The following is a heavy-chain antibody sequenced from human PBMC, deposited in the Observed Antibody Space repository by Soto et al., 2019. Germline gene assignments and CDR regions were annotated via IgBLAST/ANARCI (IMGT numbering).Heavy chain of an antibody. CDR1: GYTFTSYA. D-gene: IGHD6-13*01. CDR3: ARVSSSSWYYYGMDV. CDR2: INAGNGNT. Sequence: ASVKVSCKASGYTFTSYAMHWVRQAPGQRLEWMGWINAGNGNTRYSQKFQGRVTITRDTSASTAYMELSSLRSEDTAVYYCARVSSSSWYYYGMDVWGQGTTVTVSS. V-gene: IGHV1-3*01. J-gene: IGHJ6*02.